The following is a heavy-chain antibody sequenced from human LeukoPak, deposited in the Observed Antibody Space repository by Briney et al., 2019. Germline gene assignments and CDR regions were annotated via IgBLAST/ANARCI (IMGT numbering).Heavy chain of an antibody. J-gene: IGHJ4*02. D-gene: IGHD3-10*01. CDR1: GFTVSSNY. CDR3: ASPSSGSFLFFSFDY. CDR2: IYSGGST. V-gene: IGHV3-66*01. Sequence: GGSLRLSCAASGFTVSSNYMSWVRQAPGKGLEWVSVIYSGGSTYYAGSVKGRFTISRDNSKNTLYLQMNSLRAEDTAVYYCASPSSGSFLFFSFDYWGRGTLVTVSS.